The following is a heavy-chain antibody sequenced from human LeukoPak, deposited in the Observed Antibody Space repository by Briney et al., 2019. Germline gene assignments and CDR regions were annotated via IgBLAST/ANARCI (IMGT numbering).Heavy chain of an antibody. V-gene: IGHV1-2*02. CDR3: ARDAQKTPYYFGSGTYYESRWFDP. CDR1: GYTFTDYY. D-gene: IGHD3-10*01. CDR2: INPNSGGT. J-gene: IGHJ5*02. Sequence: ASVKVSCKASGYTFTDYYIHWVRQAPGQGLEWMGWINPNSGGTYYAQKFQGRATMTRDTSINTAYMELSRLRSDDTAVYYCARDAQKTPYYFGSGTYYESRWFDPWGQGALVTVSS.